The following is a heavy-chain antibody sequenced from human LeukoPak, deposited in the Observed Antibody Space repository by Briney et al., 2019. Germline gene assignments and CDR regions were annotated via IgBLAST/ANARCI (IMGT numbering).Heavy chain of an antibody. CDR2: INHSGST. D-gene: IGHD3-22*01. Sequence: SETLSLTCAVYGGSFSGYYWSWIRQPPGQGLEWIGEINHSGSTYYNPSLKSRVTISVDTSKNQFSLKLSSVTDADTAVYYCARQSMIVVDSTDFDYWGQGTLVTVSS. V-gene: IGHV4-34*01. CDR3: ARQSMIVVDSTDFDY. J-gene: IGHJ4*02. CDR1: GGSFSGYY.